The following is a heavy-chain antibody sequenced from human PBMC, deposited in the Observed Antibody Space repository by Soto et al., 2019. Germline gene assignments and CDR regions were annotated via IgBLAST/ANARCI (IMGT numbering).Heavy chain of an antibody. CDR3: VRRHVSATGLDWFDP. D-gene: IGHD6-13*01. Sequence: QVQLVQSGTEVKKPGASVKVSCKASGYTFTSYGIHWVRQAPGQRLEWMGWINAANGDTKYSPKFQGRVTITRDTSASKAYMEMSSLRSEDTAVYYCVRRHVSATGLDWFDPWGQGTLVTVSS. CDR2: INAANGDT. V-gene: IGHV1-3*01. CDR1: GYTFTSYG. J-gene: IGHJ5*02.